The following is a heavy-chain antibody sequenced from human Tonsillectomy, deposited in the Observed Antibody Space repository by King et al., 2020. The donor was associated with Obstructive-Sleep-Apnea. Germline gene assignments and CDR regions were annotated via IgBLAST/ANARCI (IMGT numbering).Heavy chain of an antibody. CDR2: MNPNSGNT. D-gene: IGHD3-16*01. Sequence: QLVQSGAEVKKPGASVKVSCKASGYTFTSYDVNWVRQATGQGLEWMGWMNPNSGNTGYEQKFQGRVTMTRNTSISTAYMELSSLRSEDTAVYYCARVGRYVHYFDYWGQGALFTVSP. J-gene: IGHJ4*02. CDR3: ARVGRYVHYFDY. CDR1: GYTFTSYD. V-gene: IGHV1-8*01.